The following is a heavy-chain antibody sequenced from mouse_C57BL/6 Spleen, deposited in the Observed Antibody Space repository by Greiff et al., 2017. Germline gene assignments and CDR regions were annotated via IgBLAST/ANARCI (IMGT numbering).Heavy chain of an antibody. CDR3: ARNVYYYGSSYGYFDV. D-gene: IGHD1-1*01. J-gene: IGHJ1*03. CDR2: IWSGGST. CDR1: GFSLTSYG. Sequence: QVQLKESGPGLVQPSQSLSITCTVSGFSLTSYGVYWVRQSPGKGLEWLGVIWSGGSTDYNAAFISRLSISKDNSKSQVFFKMNSQQADDTAIYYCARNVYYYGSSYGYFDVWGTGTTVTVSS. V-gene: IGHV2-2*01.